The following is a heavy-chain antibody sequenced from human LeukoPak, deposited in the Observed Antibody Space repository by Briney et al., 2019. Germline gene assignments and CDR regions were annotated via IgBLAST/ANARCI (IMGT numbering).Heavy chain of an antibody. Sequence: PGRSLRLSCAASGFTFDDYAMHWVRQAPGKGPEWVSGISWNSGSIGYADSVKGRFTISRDNAKNSLYLQMNSLRAEDTALYYCARHYYDSSGYYYNYYYGMDVWGQGTTVTVSS. CDR2: ISWNSGSI. J-gene: IGHJ6*02. V-gene: IGHV3-9*01. D-gene: IGHD3-22*01. CDR3: ARHYYDSSGYYYNYYYGMDV. CDR1: GFTFDDYA.